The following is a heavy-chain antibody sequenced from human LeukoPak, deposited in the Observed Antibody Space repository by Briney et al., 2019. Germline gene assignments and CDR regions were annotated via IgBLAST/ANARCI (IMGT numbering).Heavy chain of an antibody. V-gene: IGHV3-7*01. D-gene: IGHD2-21*01. J-gene: IGHJ5*02. Sequence: GGPLRLSCVASGFTFSTYWMAWVRQALGKGLEWVANIKYDGIEKYYMDSVKGRFTISRDNAKNSLYLHMNNLRDDDTAVYYCARDLVTEPTGDWFDPWGQGTLVTVSS. CDR3: ARDLVTEPTGDWFDP. CDR2: IKYDGIEK. CDR1: GFTFSTYW.